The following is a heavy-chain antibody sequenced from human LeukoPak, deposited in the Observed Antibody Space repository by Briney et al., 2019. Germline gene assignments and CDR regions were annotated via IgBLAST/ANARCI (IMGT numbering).Heavy chain of an antibody. J-gene: IGHJ5*02. CDR1: GGSISSSSYC. CDR3: ARGRRPPTSRYCSSTSCHRGWFDP. D-gene: IGHD2-2*01. V-gene: IGHV4-39*01. CDR2: IYYSGST. Sequence: SETLSLTCTVSGGSISSSSYCWGWIRQPPGKGLEWIGTIYYSGSTYYNPSLKSRVTISVDTSKNQFSLKLSSVTAADTAVYYCARGRRPPTSRYCSSTSCHRGWFDPWGQGTLVTVSS.